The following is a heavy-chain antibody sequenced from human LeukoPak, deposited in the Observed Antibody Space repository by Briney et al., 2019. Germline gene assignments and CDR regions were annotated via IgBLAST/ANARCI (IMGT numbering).Heavy chain of an antibody. CDR1: GGSISSYH. CDR2: IYTSGST. J-gene: IGHJ3*02. V-gene: IGHV4-4*07. CDR3: ASRLEMATIGDAFDI. D-gene: IGHD5-24*01. Sequence: PSETLSLTCTVSGGSISSYHWSWIRQPAGKGVEWIVRIYTSGSTNYNPSLKSRVTMSVDTSKNQFSLKLSSVTAADTAVYYCASRLEMATIGDAFDIWGQGTMVTVSS.